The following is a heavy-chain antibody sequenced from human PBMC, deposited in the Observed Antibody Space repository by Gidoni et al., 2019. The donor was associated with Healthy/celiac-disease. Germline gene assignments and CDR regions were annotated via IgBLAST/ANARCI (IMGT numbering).Heavy chain of an antibody. CDR1: GYTFSSYA. CDR2: ISYDGSNK. CDR3: AAKTYSSGSDYYYYGMDV. Sequence: QVQLVESGGGVVQPGRSLRLSCAASGYTFSSYAMHWVRQAPGKGLVWVAVISYDGSNKYYADSVKGRFTISRDNSKNTLYLQMNSLRAEDTAVYYCAAKTYSSGSDYYYYGMDVWGQGTTVTVSS. J-gene: IGHJ6*02. D-gene: IGHD6-19*01. V-gene: IGHV3-30*01.